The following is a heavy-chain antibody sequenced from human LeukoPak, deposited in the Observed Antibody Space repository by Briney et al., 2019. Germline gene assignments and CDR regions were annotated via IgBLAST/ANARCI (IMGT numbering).Heavy chain of an antibody. J-gene: IGHJ5*02. CDR2: INPNSGGT. Sequence: ASVTVSCKASGYTFTGYYMHWVRQAPGQGLEWXXXINPNSGGTNYAQKFQGRVTMTRDTSISTAYMELSRLRSDDTAVYYCARDLAYGSGQNWFDPWGQGTLVTVSS. D-gene: IGHD3-10*01. CDR3: ARDLAYGSGQNWFDP. V-gene: IGHV1-2*02. CDR1: GYTFTGYY.